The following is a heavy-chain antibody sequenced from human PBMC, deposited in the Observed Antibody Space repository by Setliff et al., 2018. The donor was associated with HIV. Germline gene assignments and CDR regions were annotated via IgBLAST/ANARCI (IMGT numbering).Heavy chain of an antibody. D-gene: IGHD3-16*01. J-gene: IGHJ3*02. V-gene: IGHV1-69*10. CDR3: ARVTGMTTYAFDI. CDR1: GGTFSSYA. CDR2: IIPILGIA. Sequence: GASVKVSCKASGGTFSSYAISWVRQAPGQGLEWMGGIIPILGIANYAQKFQGRVTITAVESTSTAYMELRSLRSDDTAVYYCARVTGMTTYAFDIWGQGTMVTVSS.